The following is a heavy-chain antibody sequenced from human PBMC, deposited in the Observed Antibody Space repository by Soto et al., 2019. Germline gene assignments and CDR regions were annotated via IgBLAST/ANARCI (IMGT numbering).Heavy chain of an antibody. V-gene: IGHV3-30*18. CDR2: ISYDGSNK. Sequence: PGGPPTLSSTDSGFTFSSSGINRALQAPSKRLEWVAVISYDGSNKYYADSVKGRFTISRDNSKNTLYLQMNSLRAEDTAVYYCAKDRGSYNAYYYCGMDVWGQGTTVTVSS. D-gene: IGHD1-26*01. CDR3: AKDRGSYNAYYYCGMDV. CDR1: GFTFSSSG. J-gene: IGHJ6*02.